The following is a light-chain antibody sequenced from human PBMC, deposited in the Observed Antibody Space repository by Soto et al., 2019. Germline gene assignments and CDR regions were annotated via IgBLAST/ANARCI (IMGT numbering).Light chain of an antibody. J-gene: IGLJ1*01. CDR3: SLYISGSTYV. V-gene: IGLV2-18*01. Sequence: QSVLTQPPSVSGPPGQSVTISFTGTSSDVGSYNRLSWYQQPPGTAPKLIMYEVNTRPSGVPDRFSGSKSGSTASLTISGLQAEDEADYYCSLYISGSTYVFGTGTKVTVL. CDR1: SSDVGSYNR. CDR2: EVN.